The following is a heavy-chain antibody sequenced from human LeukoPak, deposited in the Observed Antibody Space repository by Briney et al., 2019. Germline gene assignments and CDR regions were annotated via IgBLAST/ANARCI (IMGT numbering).Heavy chain of an antibody. V-gene: IGHV4-4*07. D-gene: IGHD1-1*01. CDR3: ARQSGLEHWYFDL. CDR1: GGSISSYY. Sequence: SETLSLTCTVSGGSISSYYWSWIRQPAGKGLEWIGRIYTSGSTNYNPSLKSRVTMSVDTSKKQLSLKLSSVTAADTAVYYCARQSGLEHWYFDLWGRGTLVTVSS. CDR2: IYTSGST. J-gene: IGHJ2*01.